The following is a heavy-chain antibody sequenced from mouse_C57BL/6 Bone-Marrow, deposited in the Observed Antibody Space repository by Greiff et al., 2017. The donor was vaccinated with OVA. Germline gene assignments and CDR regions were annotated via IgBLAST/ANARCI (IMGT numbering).Heavy chain of an antibody. CDR2: IYPGSGST. CDR1: GYTFTSYW. Sequence: QVQLQQPGAELVKPGASVKMSCKASGYTFTSYWINWVKQRPGQGLEWIGDIYPGSGSTNYNEKFKSKATLTVDTSSSTAYMQLSSLTSEDSAVYYCARDYGISFYAMDYWGQGTSVTVSA. D-gene: IGHD1-1*01. J-gene: IGHJ4*01. V-gene: IGHV1-55*01. CDR3: ARDYGISFYAMDY.